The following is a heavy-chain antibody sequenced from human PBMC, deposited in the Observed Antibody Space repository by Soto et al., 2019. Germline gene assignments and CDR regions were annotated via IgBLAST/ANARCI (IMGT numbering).Heavy chain of an antibody. CDR1: GYTFTSYA. CDR2: INAGNGNT. J-gene: IGHJ5*02. CDR3: ARQRSSWGNWFDP. V-gene: IGHV1-3*01. D-gene: IGHD6-13*01. Sequence: ASVKVSCKASGYTFTSYAIHWVRQAPGQRLEWMGWINAGNGNTKYSQKFQGRVTITRDTSASTAYMELSSLRSEDTAVYYCARQRSSWGNWFDPWGQGTLVTVSS.